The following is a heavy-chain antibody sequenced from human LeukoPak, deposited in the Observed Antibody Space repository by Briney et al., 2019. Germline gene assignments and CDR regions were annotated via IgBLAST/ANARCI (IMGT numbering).Heavy chain of an antibody. V-gene: IGHV3-30*18. D-gene: IGHD5-18*01. CDR3: AKGLDTAMVTSYYYYYGMDV. CDR2: ISYDGSNK. CDR1: GFTFSSYG. J-gene: IGHJ6*02. Sequence: GGSLRLSCAASGFTFSSYGMHWVRQAPGKGLEWVAVISYDGSNKYYADSVKGRFTISRDNSKNTLYLQMNSLRAEDTAVYYCAKGLDTAMVTSYYYYYGMDVWGQGTTVTVSS.